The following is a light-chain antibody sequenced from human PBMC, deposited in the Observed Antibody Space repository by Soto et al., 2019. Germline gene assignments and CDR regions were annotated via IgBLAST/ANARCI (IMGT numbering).Light chain of an antibody. CDR3: QQYAAGTPIT. CDR1: QSVGSNL. Sequence: IVLTPSQGTLSLAPGERSTISCMSSQSVGSNLLAWYPQKPGQAPRLLISGASSRATGIPDRFSGSGSGTDFTLTISRLESDDFALYSCQQYAAGTPITCGQGTRRAIK. J-gene: IGKJ5*01. V-gene: IGKV3-20*01. CDR2: GAS.